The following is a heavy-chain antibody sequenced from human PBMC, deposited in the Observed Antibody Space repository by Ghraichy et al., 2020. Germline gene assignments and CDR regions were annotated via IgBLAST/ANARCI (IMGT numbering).Heavy chain of an antibody. CDR3: ARDGTVRGDYYFDY. J-gene: IGHJ4*02. Sequence: SETLSLTCTVSGGSISSYYWSWIRQPPGKGLEWIGYIYYSGSTNYNPSLKSRVTISVDTSKNQFSLKLSSVTAADTAVYYCARDGTVRGDYYFDYWGQGTLVTVSS. V-gene: IGHV4-59*01. D-gene: IGHD3-10*01. CDR1: GGSISSYY. CDR2: IYYSGST.